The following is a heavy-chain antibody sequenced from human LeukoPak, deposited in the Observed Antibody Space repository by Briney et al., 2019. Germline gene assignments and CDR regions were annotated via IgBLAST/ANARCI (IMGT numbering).Heavy chain of an antibody. Sequence: SETLSLTCAVYGGSFSGYYWSWIRQPPGKGLEWIGEINHSGSTNYNPSLKSRVTISVDTSKNQFSLKLSSVTAADTAVYYCARAGLRRVYYYYMDVWGKGTTVTVSS. J-gene: IGHJ6*03. CDR3: ARAGLRRVYYYYMDV. D-gene: IGHD5-12*01. CDR1: GGSFSGYY. V-gene: IGHV4-34*01. CDR2: INHSGST.